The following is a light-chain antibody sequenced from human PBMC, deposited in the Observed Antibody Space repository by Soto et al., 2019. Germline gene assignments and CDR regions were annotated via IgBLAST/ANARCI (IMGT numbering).Light chain of an antibody. Sequence: QPVLTQPPSTSGTPGQRVTISCSGSGSNIGNNYVYWYQHLPGTAPKLLVYRNNQRPSGVPDRFSGSKSGTSASLAISGLRSEDEADYYCAAWDDSLSVVFGGGTKVTVL. J-gene: IGLJ2*01. V-gene: IGLV1-47*01. CDR3: AAWDDSLSVV. CDR2: RNN. CDR1: GSNIGNNY.